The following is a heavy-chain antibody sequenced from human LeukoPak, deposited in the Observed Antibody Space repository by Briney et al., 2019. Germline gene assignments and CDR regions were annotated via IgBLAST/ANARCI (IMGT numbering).Heavy chain of an antibody. CDR2: INPNSGGT. CDR1: GYTFTGYY. V-gene: IGHV1-2*02. J-gene: IGHJ5*02. D-gene: IGHD4-17*01. CDR3: AREAGSTVTTNWFDP. Sequence: ASVKVSCKASGYTFTGYYMHWVRQAPGRGLEWMGWINPNSGGTNYAQKFQGRVTMTRDTSISTAYMELSRLRSDDTAVYYCAREAGSTVTTNWFDPWGQGTLVTVSS.